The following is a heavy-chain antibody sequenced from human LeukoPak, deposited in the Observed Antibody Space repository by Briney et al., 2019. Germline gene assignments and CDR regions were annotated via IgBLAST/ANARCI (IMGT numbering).Heavy chain of an antibody. J-gene: IGHJ5*02. CDR2: IKAGNGNT. Sequence: ASVKVSCKASGYTFTSCGMHWARQAPGQRVEWMEWIKAGNGNTKYSQKFKGRVTMTRDTSTSTVYMELSSLRSEDTAVYYCARGGSTGVQNWFDPWGQGTLVTVSS. CDR1: GYTFTSCG. V-gene: IGHV1-3*01. D-gene: IGHD1-14*01. CDR3: ARGGSTGVQNWFDP.